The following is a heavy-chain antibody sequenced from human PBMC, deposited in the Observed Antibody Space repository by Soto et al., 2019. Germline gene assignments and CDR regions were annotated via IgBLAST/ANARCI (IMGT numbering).Heavy chain of an antibody. V-gene: IGHV3-48*03. CDR3: ARAEPTFGELFGLFDY. CDR1: GFTFSSYE. Sequence: GGSLRLSCAASGFTFSSYEMNWVRQAPGKGLEWVSYISSSGSTIYYADSVKGRFTISRDNAKNSLYLQMNSLRAEDTAVYYCARAEPTFGELFGLFDYWGQGTLVTVSS. CDR2: ISSSGSTI. D-gene: IGHD3-10*01. J-gene: IGHJ4*02.